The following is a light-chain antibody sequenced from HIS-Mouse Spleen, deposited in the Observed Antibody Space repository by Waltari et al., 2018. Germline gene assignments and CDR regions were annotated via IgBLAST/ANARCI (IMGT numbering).Light chain of an antibody. CDR1: ALPKKY. Sequence: SYELTQPPSVSVSPGQTARITCSGDALPKKYAYWYQQKSGQAPVLVIYEDSKRPSGIPERFSGCSAGRMATLTISGGQVEDEADYYWYSRDRSGNHRVFGGGTKMTVL. CDR3: YSRDRSGNHRV. J-gene: IGLJ2*01. CDR2: EDS. V-gene: IGLV3-10*01.